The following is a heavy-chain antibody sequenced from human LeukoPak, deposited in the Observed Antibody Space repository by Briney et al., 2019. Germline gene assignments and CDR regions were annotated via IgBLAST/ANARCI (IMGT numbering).Heavy chain of an antibody. CDR2: TYYRSKWYS. Sequence: SQTLSLTCAFSGDSDSSNSTACNWIRQSPSRGLEWVGRTYYRSKWYSDYAVSVKSRITINPDTSKNQFSLQLNSVTRQDTAVYYCARGGQGDGYSADEAFDMWGQGTMVTVSS. V-gene: IGHV6-1*01. D-gene: IGHD5-24*01. CDR3: ARGGQGDGYSADEAFDM. J-gene: IGHJ3*02. CDR1: GDSDSSNSTA.